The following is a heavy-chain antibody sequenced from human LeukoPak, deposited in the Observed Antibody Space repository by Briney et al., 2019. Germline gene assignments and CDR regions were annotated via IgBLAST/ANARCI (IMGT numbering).Heavy chain of an antibody. J-gene: IGHJ5*02. CDR1: GYTFTSYY. CDR3: ARDRVVRGVIKYWFDP. V-gene: IGHV1-46*01. Sequence: VSVKVSCKASGYTFTSYYMHWVRQAPGQGLEWMGIINPSGGSTSYAQKFQGRVTMTRDTSTSTVYMELSSLRSEDTAVYYCARDRVVRGVIKYWFDPWGQGTLVTVSS. D-gene: IGHD3-10*01. CDR2: INPSGGST.